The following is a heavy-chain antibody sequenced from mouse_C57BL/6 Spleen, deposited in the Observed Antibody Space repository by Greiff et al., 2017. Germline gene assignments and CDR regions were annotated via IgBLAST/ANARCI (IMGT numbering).Heavy chain of an antibody. D-gene: IGHD1-1*01. Sequence: QVQLQQSGPELVKPGASVKISCKASGYAFSSSWMNWVKQRPGKGLEWIGRIYPGDGDTNYNGKFKGKATLTADKSSSTAYMQLSSLTSEDSAVYFCARSRDYYGSSYLDYWGQGTTLTVSS. J-gene: IGHJ2*01. V-gene: IGHV1-82*01. CDR1: GYAFSSSW. CDR2: IYPGDGDT. CDR3: ARSRDYYGSSYLDY.